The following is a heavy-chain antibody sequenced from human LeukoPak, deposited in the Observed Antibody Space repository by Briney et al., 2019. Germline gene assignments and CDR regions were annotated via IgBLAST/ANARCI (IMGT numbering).Heavy chain of an antibody. D-gene: IGHD3-22*01. CDR3: ARIPAYYYDSSGYPDY. CDR2: VSYSGST. CDR1: GASISSYY. Sequence: SETLSLTCAVSGASISSYYWDWIRQPPGKGLEWIGFVSYSGSTEYNPSLKGRVTISLDTSKSQFSLKLTSVTAADTAVYYCARIPAYYYDSSGYPDYWGQGTLVTVSS. J-gene: IGHJ4*02. V-gene: IGHV4-59*01.